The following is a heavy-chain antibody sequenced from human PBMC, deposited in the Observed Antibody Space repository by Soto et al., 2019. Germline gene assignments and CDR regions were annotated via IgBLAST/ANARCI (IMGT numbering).Heavy chain of an antibody. CDR2: IYYSGST. CDR1: GGSISSSSYY. Sequence: SETLSLTCTVSGGSISSSSYYWGWIRQPPGKGLEWIGSIYYSGSTYYNPSLKSRVTISVDTSKNQFSLKLSSVTAADTAVYYCASRYSSSWYRWFDPWGQGTLVTVSS. D-gene: IGHD6-13*01. CDR3: ASRYSSSWYRWFDP. J-gene: IGHJ5*02. V-gene: IGHV4-39*01.